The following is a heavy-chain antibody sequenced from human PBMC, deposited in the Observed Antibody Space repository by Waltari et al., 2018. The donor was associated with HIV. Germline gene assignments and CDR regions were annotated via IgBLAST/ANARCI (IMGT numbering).Heavy chain of an antibody. Sequence: EVQLVESGGGLVQPGGSLRLSCAASGFTFSSYEMNWVRQAPGKGREWVSYISRSGSTIHYADSVKGRFTIYRDNAKNSLYLRMNSLRAEDTAVYYCARAHITMIRGGNAFDIWGQGTMVTVSS. D-gene: IGHD3-10*01. CDR1: GFTFSSYE. CDR2: ISRSGSTI. CDR3: ARAHITMIRGGNAFDI. V-gene: IGHV3-48*03. J-gene: IGHJ3*02.